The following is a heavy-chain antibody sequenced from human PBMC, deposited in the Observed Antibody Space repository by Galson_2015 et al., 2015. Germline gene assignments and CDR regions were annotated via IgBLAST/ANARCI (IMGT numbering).Heavy chain of an antibody. D-gene: IGHD3-3*01. V-gene: IGHV3-11*01. CDR1: GFTFSDYY. CDR3: ARDKRGSYYDFWSGYYPY. CDR2: ISSSGSTI. Sequence: SLRLSCAASGFTFSDYYMSWIRQAPGKGLEWVSYISSSGSTIYYADSVKGRFTISRDNAKNSLYLQMNSLRAEDTAVYYCARDKRGSYYDFWSGYYPYWGQGTLVTISS. J-gene: IGHJ4*02.